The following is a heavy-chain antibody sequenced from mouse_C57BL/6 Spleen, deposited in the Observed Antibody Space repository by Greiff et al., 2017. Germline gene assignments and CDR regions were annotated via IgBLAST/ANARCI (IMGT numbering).Heavy chain of an antibody. CDR2: IYPGSGST. D-gene: IGHD1-1*01. CDR3: ARGYYYGSSPCYFDY. CDR1: GYTFTSYW. Sequence: QVQLQQPGAKLVKPGASVKMSCKASGYTFTSYWITWVKQRPGQGLEWIGDIYPGSGSTNYNEKFKSKATLTVDTSSSTAYMQLSSLTSEDSAVYYCARGYYYGSSPCYFDYWGQGTTLTVSS. V-gene: IGHV1-55*01. J-gene: IGHJ2*01.